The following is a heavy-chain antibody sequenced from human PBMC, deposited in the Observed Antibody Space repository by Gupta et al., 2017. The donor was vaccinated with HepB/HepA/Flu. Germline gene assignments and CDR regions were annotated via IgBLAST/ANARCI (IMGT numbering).Heavy chain of an antibody. CDR2: IKQDGSEK. CDR1: GFTFSSYW. Sequence: EVQLVESGGGLVQPGGSLRLSCAASGFTFSSYWMSWVRQAPGKGLEWVANIKQDGSEKYYVDSVKGRFTISRDNAKNSLYLQMNSLRAEDTAVYYCARDQEVLRYFDAYYYGMDVWGQGTTVTVSS. D-gene: IGHD3-9*01. V-gene: IGHV3-7*01. CDR3: ARDQEVLRYFDAYYYGMDV. J-gene: IGHJ6*02.